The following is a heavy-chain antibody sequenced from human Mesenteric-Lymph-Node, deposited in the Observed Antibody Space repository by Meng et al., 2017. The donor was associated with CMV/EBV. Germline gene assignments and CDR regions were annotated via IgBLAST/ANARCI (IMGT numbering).Heavy chain of an antibody. CDR3: AGEIDGVVGFDY. CDR2: IYYSGST. J-gene: IGHJ4*02. V-gene: IGHV4-59*01. CDR1: GGSISSYY. Sequence: SETLSLTCTVSGGSISSYYWSWIRQPPGKGLEWIGYIYYSGSTNYNPSLKSRVTISVDTSKNQFSLKLSSVTAADTAVYYCAGEIDGVVGFDYWGQGTLVTVSS. D-gene: IGHD3-3*01.